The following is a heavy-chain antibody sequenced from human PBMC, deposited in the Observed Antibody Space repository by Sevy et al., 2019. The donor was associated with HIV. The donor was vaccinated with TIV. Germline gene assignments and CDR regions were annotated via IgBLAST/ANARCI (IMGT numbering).Heavy chain of an antibody. V-gene: IGHV1-2*02. CDR2: INPNSGGT. Sequence: ASVKVSCKASGYTFTGYYMHWVRQAPGQGLEWMVWINPNSGGTNYAQKFQGRVTMTRDTSISTAYMELSRLRSDDTAVYYDARVSACIVGATTPGVDYWGQGTLVTVSS. CDR1: GYTFTGYY. D-gene: IGHD1-26*01. J-gene: IGHJ4*02. CDR3: ARVSACIVGATTPGVDY.